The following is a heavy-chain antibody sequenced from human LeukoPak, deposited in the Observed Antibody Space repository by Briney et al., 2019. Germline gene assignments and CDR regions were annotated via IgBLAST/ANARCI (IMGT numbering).Heavy chain of an antibody. D-gene: IGHD6-19*01. CDR3: ARRVFSGWGYYFDY. Sequence: GASVKVSCKASGYTFTGYYMHWVRQAPGQGLEWMGWINPNSGGTNYAQKFQGRVTMTRDTSISTAYMELSSLRSDDTAIYYCARRVFSGWGYYFDYWGQGTLVTVSS. J-gene: IGHJ4*02. V-gene: IGHV1-2*02. CDR1: GYTFTGYY. CDR2: INPNSGGT.